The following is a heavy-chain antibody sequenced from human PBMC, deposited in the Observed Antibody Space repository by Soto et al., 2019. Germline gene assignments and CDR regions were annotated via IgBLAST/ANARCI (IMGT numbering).Heavy chain of an antibody. D-gene: IGHD3-22*01. CDR2: MFYSGNT. Sequence: SETLSLTCTVSGDSISSSTYYWGWIRQPPGEGLEWIGSMFYSGNTYYNPSLKSRVTLSIDTSKNQFSLKLNSVTAEDTAVYYCAGSKGYFVRAYWGQGTLVTVSS. CDR1: GDSISSSTYY. CDR3: AGSKGYFVRAY. V-gene: IGHV4-39*01. J-gene: IGHJ4*02.